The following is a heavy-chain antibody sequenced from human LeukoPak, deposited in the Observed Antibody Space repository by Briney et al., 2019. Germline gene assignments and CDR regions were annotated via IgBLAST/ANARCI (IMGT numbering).Heavy chain of an antibody. V-gene: IGHV3-7*04. CDR2: INPGGSDK. CDR1: GFTFSSYW. J-gene: IGHJ6*02. D-gene: IGHD3-10*01. CDR3: GRDYFASNGMDV. Sequence: GGSLRLSCEASGFTFSSYWMSWVRQAPGKGLEWVANINPGGSDKYYVDSVKGRFTVSRDNAKNSLYLQMNSLRDEDTAVYYCGRDYFASNGMDVWGQGTTVTVSS.